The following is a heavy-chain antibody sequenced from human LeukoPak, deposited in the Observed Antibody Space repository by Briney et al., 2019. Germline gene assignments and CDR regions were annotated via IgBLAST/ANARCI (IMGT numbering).Heavy chain of an antibody. Sequence: GGSLRLSCAAAGFTFSNYWMHWVRQSPGKGLVWVSRIKSDGRTNYADSVKGRFTISRDNAKNTVSLQMNSLRAEDTGVYYCARAPSEIGGYYPEYFRHWGQGTLVTVSS. D-gene: IGHD3-22*01. CDR3: ARAPSEIGGYYPEYFRH. V-gene: IGHV3-74*01. J-gene: IGHJ1*01. CDR1: GFTFSNYW. CDR2: IKSDGRT.